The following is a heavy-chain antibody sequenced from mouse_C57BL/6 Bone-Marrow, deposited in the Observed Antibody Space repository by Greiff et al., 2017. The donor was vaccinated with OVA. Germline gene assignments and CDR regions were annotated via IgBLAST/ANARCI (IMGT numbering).Heavy chain of an antibody. J-gene: IGHJ3*01. CDR3: AREGDDCDAFAY. D-gene: IGHD2-4*01. CDR1: GFTFSDYY. CDR2: INYDGSST. Sequence: EVKLMESEGGLVQPGSSMKLSCTASGFTFSDYYMAWVRQVPEKGLEWVANINYDGSSTYYLDSLKSRFIISRDNAKNILYLQMSSLKSEDTATYYCAREGDDCDAFAYWGQGTLVTVSA. V-gene: IGHV5-16*01.